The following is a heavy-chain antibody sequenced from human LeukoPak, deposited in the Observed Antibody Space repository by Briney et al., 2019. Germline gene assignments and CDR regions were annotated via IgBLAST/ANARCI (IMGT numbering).Heavy chain of an antibody. V-gene: IGHV3-30-3*01. CDR2: ISYDGSNK. Sequence: GGSLRLSCAASGFTFSSYAMHWVRQAPGKGLEWVAVISYDGSNKYYADSVKGRFTISRDNSKNTLYLQMNSLRAEDTAVYYCARRYFDYWGQGTLVTVSS. J-gene: IGHJ4*02. CDR1: GFTFSSYA. CDR3: ARRYFDY. D-gene: IGHD1-14*01.